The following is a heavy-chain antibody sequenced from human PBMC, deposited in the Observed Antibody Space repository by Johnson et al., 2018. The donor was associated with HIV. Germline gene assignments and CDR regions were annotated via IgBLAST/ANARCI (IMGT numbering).Heavy chain of an antibody. V-gene: IGHV3-30-3*02. D-gene: IGHD3-9*01. Sequence: ADSVKGRFTISRDNSKNTLYLQMNSLRAEDTALYYCAKDISDILTGGRDAFDIWGQGTMVTVSS. J-gene: IGHJ3*02. CDR3: AKDISDILTGGRDAFDI.